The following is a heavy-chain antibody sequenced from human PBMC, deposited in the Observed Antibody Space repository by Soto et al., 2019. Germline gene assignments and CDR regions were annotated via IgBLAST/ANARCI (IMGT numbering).Heavy chain of an antibody. Sequence: GGSLRLSCAASGFTFSSYAMSWVRQAPGKGLECVSAISGSGGSTYYADSVKGRFTISRENSKNTLYLQMNSLRAEDTAVYYCAKDIVVVPAANHWFDPWGQGTLVTVSS. J-gene: IGHJ5*02. D-gene: IGHD2-2*01. CDR2: ISGSGGST. V-gene: IGHV3-23*01. CDR1: GFTFSSYA. CDR3: AKDIVVVPAANHWFDP.